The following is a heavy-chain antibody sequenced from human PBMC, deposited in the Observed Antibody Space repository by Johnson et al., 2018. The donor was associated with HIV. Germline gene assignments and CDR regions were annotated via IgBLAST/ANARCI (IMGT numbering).Heavy chain of an antibody. CDR1: GFTFSSYG. V-gene: IGHV3-30*02. CDR3: AKDRGSSLEAFDI. CDR2: IRYDGSNK. Sequence: VQLLESGGGVVQPGRSLRLSCAASGFTFSSYGMHWVRQAPGKGLEWVAFIRYDGSNKYYADSVKGRFTISRYNSKNTLYLQMNSLRAEDTAVYYCAKDRGSSLEAFDIWGQGTMVTVSS. D-gene: IGHD1-26*01. J-gene: IGHJ3*02.